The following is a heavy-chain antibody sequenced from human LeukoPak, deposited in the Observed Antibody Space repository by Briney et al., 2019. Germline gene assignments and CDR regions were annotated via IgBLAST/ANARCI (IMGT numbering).Heavy chain of an antibody. CDR3: ARDSTIFGVVIT. Sequence: AGGSLRLSCAASGFTFSDCYMSWIRQAPGKGLEWVSYISSSGSTIYYADSVKGRFTISRDNAKNSLYLQMNSLRAEDTAVYYCARDSTIFGVVITWGQGTLVTVSS. CDR1: GFTFSDCY. V-gene: IGHV3-11*01. CDR2: ISSSGSTI. J-gene: IGHJ5*02. D-gene: IGHD3-3*01.